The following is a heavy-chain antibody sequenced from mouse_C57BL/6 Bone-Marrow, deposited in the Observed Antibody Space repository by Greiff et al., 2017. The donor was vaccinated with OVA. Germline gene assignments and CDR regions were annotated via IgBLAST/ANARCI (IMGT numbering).Heavy chain of an antibody. D-gene: IGHD2-1*01. CDR2: IYPGDGDT. V-gene: IGHV1-82*01. CDR3: ARKYGVYYGIFDY. Sequence: QVQLKESGPELVKPGASVKISCKASGYAFSSSWMNWVKQRPGKGLEWIGRIYPGDGDTNYNGKFKGKATLTADKSSSTAYMQLSSLTSEDSAVYFCARKYGVYYGIFDYWGQGTTLTVSS. CDR1: GYAFSSSW. J-gene: IGHJ2*01.